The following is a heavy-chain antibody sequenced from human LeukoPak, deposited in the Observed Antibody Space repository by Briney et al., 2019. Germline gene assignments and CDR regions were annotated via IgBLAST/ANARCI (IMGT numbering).Heavy chain of an antibody. CDR1: GFTFSRYA. CDR2: ISGSGGST. V-gene: IGHV3-23*01. CDR3: AKEGDILTGYDYYFDY. Sequence: GGSLRLSCAASGFTFSRYAMSWVRQAPGKGLEWVSAISGSGGSTYYADSVKGRFTISRDNSKNTLYLQMNSLRAEDTAVYYCAKEGDILTGYDYYFDYWGQGTLVTVSS. J-gene: IGHJ4*02. D-gene: IGHD3-9*01.